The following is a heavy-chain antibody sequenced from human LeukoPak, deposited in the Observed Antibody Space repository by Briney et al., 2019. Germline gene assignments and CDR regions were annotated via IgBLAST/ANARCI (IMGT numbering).Heavy chain of an antibody. CDR1: GFTFSSYG. J-gene: IGHJ5*02. V-gene: IGHV3-30*18. CDR3: AKTPRNWNYPNWFDP. Sequence: GRSLRLSCAASGFTFSSYGMHWVRQAPGKGLEWVAVISYDGGNKYYADSVKGRFTISRDNSKNTLYLQMNSLRAEDTAVYYCAKTPRNWNYPNWFDPWGQGTLVTVSS. D-gene: IGHD1-7*01. CDR2: ISYDGGNK.